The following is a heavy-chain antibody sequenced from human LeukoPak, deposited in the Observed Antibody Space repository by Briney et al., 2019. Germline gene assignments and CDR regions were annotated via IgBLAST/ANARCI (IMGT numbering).Heavy chain of an antibody. V-gene: IGHV3-9*01. D-gene: IGHD3-22*01. CDR2: ISWNSGSI. Sequence: GGSLRPSCAASGFTFDDYAMHWVRQAPGKGLEWVSGISWNSGSIGYADSVKGRLTISRDNAKNSLYLQMNSLRAEDTALYYCAKGYYYDSSGYLDYWGQGTLVTVSS. CDR1: GFTFDDYA. J-gene: IGHJ4*02. CDR3: AKGYYYDSSGYLDY.